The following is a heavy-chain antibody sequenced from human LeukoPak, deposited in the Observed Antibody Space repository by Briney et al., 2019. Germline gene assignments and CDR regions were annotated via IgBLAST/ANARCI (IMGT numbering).Heavy chain of an antibody. CDR2: ISSSSSYI. J-gene: IGHJ4*02. V-gene: IGHV3-21*01. CDR1: GFTSFNFP. D-gene: IGHD3-10*01. CDR3: ARDRGTGYFDY. Sequence: GGSLRLSCEASGFTSFNFPMNWVRKAPGKGLEWVSSISSSSSYIYYADSVKGRFTISRDSAKNSLYLQMNSLRAEDTAVYYCARDRGTGYFDYWGQGTLVTVSS.